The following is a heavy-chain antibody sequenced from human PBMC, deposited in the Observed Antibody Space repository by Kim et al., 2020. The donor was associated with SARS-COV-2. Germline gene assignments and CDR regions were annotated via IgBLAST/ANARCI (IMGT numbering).Heavy chain of an antibody. D-gene: IGHD3-10*01. V-gene: IGHV3-23*01. Sequence: SGKGRFSISRDHSKNTLYLHMNSLRAEDTAVYYCAKPSLWFRELTNWFDPWGQGTLVTVSS. CDR3: AKPSLWFRELTNWFDP. J-gene: IGHJ5*02.